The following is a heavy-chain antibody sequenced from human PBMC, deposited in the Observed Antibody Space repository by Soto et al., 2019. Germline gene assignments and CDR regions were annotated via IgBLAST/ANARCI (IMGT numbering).Heavy chain of an antibody. J-gene: IGHJ4*02. Sequence: GGSLRLSCAASGFTFSSYSMIWVRQAPGKGLEWVSSISSSSSYIYYADSVKGRFTISRDNTKNSLYLQMNSLRAEDTAVYYCARANKSGFPFSYWGKGTLVTVSS. CDR2: ISSSSSYI. CDR3: ARANKSGFPFSY. V-gene: IGHV3-21*01. D-gene: IGHD5-12*01. CDR1: GFTFSSYS.